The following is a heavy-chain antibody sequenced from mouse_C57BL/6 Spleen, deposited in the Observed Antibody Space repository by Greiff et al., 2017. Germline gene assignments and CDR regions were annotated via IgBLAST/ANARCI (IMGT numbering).Heavy chain of an antibody. CDR3: ERDSKYVKAWFAY. Sequence: QVQLQQPGAELVKPGASVKVSCKASCYTFTSCSMHWVKQRPGQGLEWIGRFHPSDGDTNYNQKFKGKATLTVDTSSSTSYMQLSSLTSEASAVYDCERDSKYVKAWFAYWGQGTLVTVSA. D-gene: IGHD2-5*01. V-gene: IGHV1-74*01. CDR1: CYTFTSCS. J-gene: IGHJ3*01. CDR2: FHPSDGDT.